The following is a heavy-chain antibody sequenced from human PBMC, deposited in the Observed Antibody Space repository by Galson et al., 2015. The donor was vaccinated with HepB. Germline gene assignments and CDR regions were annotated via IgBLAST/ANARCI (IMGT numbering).Heavy chain of an antibody. Sequence: SLRLSCAASGFTFSGYAMHWVRQAPGKGLEYVSAISSNGGSTYYADSVKGRFTISRDNSKNTLYLQMSSLRAEDTAVYYCVKSATWGLRLGELSFDYWGQGTLVTVSS. D-gene: IGHD3-16*02. CDR1: GFTFSGYA. CDR3: VKSATWGLRLGELSFDY. J-gene: IGHJ4*02. CDR2: ISSNGGST. V-gene: IGHV3-64D*06.